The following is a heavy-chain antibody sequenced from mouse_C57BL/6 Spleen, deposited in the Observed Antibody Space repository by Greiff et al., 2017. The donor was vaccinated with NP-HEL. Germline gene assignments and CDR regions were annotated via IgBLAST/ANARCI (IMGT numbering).Heavy chain of an antibody. CDR2: INPSNGGT. J-gene: IGHJ3*01. CDR3: ASWHGYDERFAY. D-gene: IGHD2-2*01. V-gene: IGHV1-53*01. Sequence: QVQLQQPGTELVKPGATVKLSCKASGYTFTSYWMHWVKQRPGQGLEWIGNINPSNGGTNYNEKFKSKATLTVDKSSSTAYMQLSSLTSEDSAVYYCASWHGYDERFAYWGQGTLVTVSA. CDR1: GYTFTSYW.